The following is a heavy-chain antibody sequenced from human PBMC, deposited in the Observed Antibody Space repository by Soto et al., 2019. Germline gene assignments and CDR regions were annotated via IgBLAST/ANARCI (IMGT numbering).Heavy chain of an antibody. CDR1: GGTFSSYA. J-gene: IGHJ4*02. CDR2: IIPVFGTA. CDR3: ARGRWRITMMVGFAY. D-gene: IGHD3-22*01. V-gene: IGHV1-69*01. Sequence: QVQLVQSGAEVKKPGSSVKVSCKASGGTFSSYAISWVRQAPGQGLEWMGGIIPVFGTANYAQKFQGRVTITADESTSTDYMELSSLRSEDTAVYYCARGRWRITMMVGFAYWGQGTLVTVSS.